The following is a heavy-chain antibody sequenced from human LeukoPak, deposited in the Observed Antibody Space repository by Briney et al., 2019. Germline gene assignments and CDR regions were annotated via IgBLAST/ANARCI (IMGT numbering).Heavy chain of an antibody. V-gene: IGHV3-30*18. J-gene: IGHJ6*03. CDR1: GFTFSTYG. D-gene: IGHD2-2*01. CDR2: ISYDGSNK. CDR3: AKIYCSSTSCYAYYYYMDV. Sequence: GGSLRLSCAASGFTFSTYGIHWVRQAPGKGLEWVAVISYDGSNKYYADSVKGRFTISRDNSKNTLYLQMNSLRAEDTGVYYCAKIYCSSTSCYAYYYYMDVWGKGTTVTISS.